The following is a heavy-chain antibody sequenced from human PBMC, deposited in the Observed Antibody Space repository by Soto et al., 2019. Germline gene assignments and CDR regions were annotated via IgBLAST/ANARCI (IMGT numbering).Heavy chain of an antibody. J-gene: IGHJ6*02. V-gene: IGHV3-21*01. CDR1: GFTFSSYS. Sequence: PWGSLRLSCAASGFTFSSYSMNWVRQAPGKGLEWVSSISSSSSYIYYADSVKGRFTISRDNAKNSLYLQMNSLRAEDTAVYYCASPPYPGLYSYYYYGMDVWGQGTTVTVSS. D-gene: IGHD2-15*01. CDR2: ISSSSSYI. CDR3: ASPPYPGLYSYYYYGMDV.